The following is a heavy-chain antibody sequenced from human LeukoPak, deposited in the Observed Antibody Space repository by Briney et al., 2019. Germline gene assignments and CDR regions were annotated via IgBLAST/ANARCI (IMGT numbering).Heavy chain of an antibody. J-gene: IGHJ5*02. V-gene: IGHV1-69*01. Sequence: SVKVSCKASGGTFSSYAISWVRQAPGQGLEWMGGIILIFGTANYAQKFQGRVTITADESTSTAYMELSSLRSEDTAVYYCARVSCSGGSCYAGWFDPWGQGTLVTVST. CDR3: ARVSCSGGSCYAGWFDP. CDR1: GGTFSSYA. CDR2: IILIFGTA. D-gene: IGHD2-15*01.